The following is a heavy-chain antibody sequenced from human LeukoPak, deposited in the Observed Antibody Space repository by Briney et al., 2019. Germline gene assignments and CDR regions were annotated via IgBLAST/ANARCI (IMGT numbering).Heavy chain of an antibody. CDR1: GFTFSSYS. V-gene: IGHV3-21*01. Sequence: PGGSLRLSCAASGFTFSSYSMNWVRQAPGKGLEWVSSISSSSSYIYYADSVKGRFTISRDNAKNSLYLQMNSLRAEDTAVYYCARGIAQYSGSSPFGYWGQGTLVTVSS. CDR2: ISSSSSYI. CDR3: ARGIAQYSGSSPFGY. D-gene: IGHD1-26*01. J-gene: IGHJ4*02.